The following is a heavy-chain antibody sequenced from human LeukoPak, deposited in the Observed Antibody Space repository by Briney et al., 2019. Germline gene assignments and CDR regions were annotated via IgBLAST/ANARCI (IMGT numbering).Heavy chain of an antibody. Sequence: PGGSLRLSCVASEFTFSNYWIHWVRQPPGKGLVWVSRIRYGGIVTNYADSVEGRFTISRDNAKNTVHLQMNSLRAEDTAVYYCARDPNWRYDYEEVLFDPWGQGTLVTVSS. D-gene: IGHD4-17*01. CDR1: EFTFSNYW. CDR2: IRYGGIVT. J-gene: IGHJ5*02. V-gene: IGHV3-74*01. CDR3: ARDPNWRYDYEEVLFDP.